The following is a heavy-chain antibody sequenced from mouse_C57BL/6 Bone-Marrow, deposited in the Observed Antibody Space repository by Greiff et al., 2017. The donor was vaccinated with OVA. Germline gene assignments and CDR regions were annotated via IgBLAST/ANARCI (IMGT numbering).Heavy chain of an antibody. V-gene: IGHV1-20*01. J-gene: IGHJ3*01. CDR3: ARHYGFAY. CDR1: GYSFTGYF. CDR2: INPYNGDT. Sequence: EVQLQQSGPELVKPGDSVKISCKASGYSFTGYFMNWVMQSHGKSLEWIGRINPYNGDTFYNQKFKGKATFTADTSSNTAYMQLSSLTTEDSAIYYCARHYGFAYWGQGTLVTVSA. D-gene: IGHD1-1*01.